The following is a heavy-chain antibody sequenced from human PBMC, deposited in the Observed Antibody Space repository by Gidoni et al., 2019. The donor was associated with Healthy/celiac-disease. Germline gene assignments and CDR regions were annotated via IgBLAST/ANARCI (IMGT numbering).Heavy chain of an antibody. Sequence: EVQLVESGGGLVQPGGSLRLSCAASGFPFSSYWMSWVRQAPGKGLEWVANIKQDGSEKYYVDSVKGRFTISRDNAKNSLYLQMNSLRAEDTAVYYCARDLVDCSSTSCYYPPYYYYGMDVWGQGTTVTVSS. V-gene: IGHV3-7*03. CDR1: GFPFSSYW. CDR3: ARDLVDCSSTSCYYPPYYYYGMDV. D-gene: IGHD2-2*01. CDR2: IKQDGSEK. J-gene: IGHJ6*02.